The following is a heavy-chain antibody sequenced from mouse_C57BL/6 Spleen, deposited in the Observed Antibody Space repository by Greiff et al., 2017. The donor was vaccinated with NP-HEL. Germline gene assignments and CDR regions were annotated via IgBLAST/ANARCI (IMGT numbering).Heavy chain of an antibody. J-gene: IGHJ1*03. Sequence: VQLQQSGPELVKPGASVKISCKASGYAFSSSWMNWVKQRPGKGLEWIGRIYPGDGDTNYNGKFKGKATLTADKSSSTAYMQLSSLTSEDSAVYFCARGYGSYFDVWGTGTTVTVSS. D-gene: IGHD1-1*01. CDR1: GYAFSSSW. CDR2: IYPGDGDT. V-gene: IGHV1-82*01. CDR3: ARGYGSYFDV.